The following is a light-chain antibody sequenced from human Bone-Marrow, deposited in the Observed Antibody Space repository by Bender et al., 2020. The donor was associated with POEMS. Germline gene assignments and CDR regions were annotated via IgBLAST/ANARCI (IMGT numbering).Light chain of an antibody. CDR2: KDT. Sequence: ELTQPPSVSVYPGQTARITCSGDTLSNVYTYWYQQKPGQAPVMVISKDTQRPSGIPERFSGSISGTTVTLTISGAQAEDEGDYFCQSVDISGHYVFGSGTKVTVL. J-gene: IGLJ1*01. CDR3: QSVDISGHYV. CDR1: TLSNVY. V-gene: IGLV3-25*03.